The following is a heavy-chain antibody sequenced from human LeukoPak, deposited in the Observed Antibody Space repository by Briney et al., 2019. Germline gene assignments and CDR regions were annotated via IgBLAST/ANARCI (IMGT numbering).Heavy chain of an antibody. CDR1: GGSISSGNYY. D-gene: IGHD3-16*01. CDR2: IYTSWST. J-gene: IGHJ6*03. Sequence: SETLSLTCTVSGGSISSGNYYWSWIRQPAGKRPEWIGRIYTSWSTNYNPSLKSRVTISGDTSKNQFSLKLSSVTAADTAVYYCARVKDPGGYYYYYYMDVWGKGTTVTVSS. CDR3: ARVKDPGGYYYYYYMDV. V-gene: IGHV4-61*02.